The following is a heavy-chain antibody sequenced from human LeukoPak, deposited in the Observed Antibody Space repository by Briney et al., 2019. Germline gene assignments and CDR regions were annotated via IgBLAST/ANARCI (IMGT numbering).Heavy chain of an antibody. CDR2: IKQDGSQK. CDR3: ARDLPTTYYYDTTGRLVTWFDP. Sequence: PEGSLRLSCAASGFTFSSYAMSWVRQAPGKGLEWVANIKQDGSQKYYVDSVKGRFTISRDNAKKSLYLQMNSLRVEDTAVFYCARDLPTTYYYDTTGRLVTWFDPWGQGTLVTVSS. D-gene: IGHD3-22*01. J-gene: IGHJ5*02. CDR1: GFTFSSYA. V-gene: IGHV3-7*01.